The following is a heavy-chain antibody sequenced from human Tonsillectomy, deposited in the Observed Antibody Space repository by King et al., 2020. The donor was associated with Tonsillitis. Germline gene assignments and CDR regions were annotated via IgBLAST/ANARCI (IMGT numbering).Heavy chain of an antibody. J-gene: IGHJ4*02. Sequence: VQLVESGGGVVQPGRSLRLSCAASGFTFSSYGMHWVRQAPGKGLEGVAVISYAGSKKYYAESGKGRFTLSRDNSKNTLYLQMNSRRAEDTAVYYCAKDRWGGSSWRVDYWGQGTLVTVSS. D-gene: IGHD6-13*01. V-gene: IGHV3-30*18. CDR1: GFTFSSYG. CDR3: AKDRWGGSSWRVDY. CDR2: ISYAGSKK.